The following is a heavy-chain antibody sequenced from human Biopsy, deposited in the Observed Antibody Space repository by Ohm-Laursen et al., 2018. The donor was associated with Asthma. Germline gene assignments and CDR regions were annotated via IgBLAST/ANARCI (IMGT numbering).Heavy chain of an antibody. J-gene: IGHJ5*02. CDR1: GFRFPIYG. D-gene: IGHD3-22*01. V-gene: IGHV3-30*18. Sequence: SLRLSCAASGFRFPIYGMHWVRQGPGKGPEWVALISYDGRETGYVDSVKGRFTISRDNSRNTLYLQLSTLRVEDTAVYFCAKITTDRQKANNWFDPWGQGTLVTVSS. CDR3: AKITTDRQKANNWFDP. CDR2: ISYDGRET.